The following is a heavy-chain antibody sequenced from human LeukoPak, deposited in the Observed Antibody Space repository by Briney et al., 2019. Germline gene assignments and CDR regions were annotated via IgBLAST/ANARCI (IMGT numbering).Heavy chain of an antibody. J-gene: IGHJ4*02. V-gene: IGHV4-59*08. Sequence: SETLSLTCTVSGGSISSYYWSWIRQPPGKGLEWIGYIYHSGSTKYNPSLNSRVAISVDTSKNQFSLKLSSVTAADTAVYYCARTRGDTSAYHPLDYWGQGTLVTVSS. CDR3: ARTRGDTSAYHPLDY. CDR2: IYHSGST. D-gene: IGHD3-22*01. CDR1: GGSISSYY.